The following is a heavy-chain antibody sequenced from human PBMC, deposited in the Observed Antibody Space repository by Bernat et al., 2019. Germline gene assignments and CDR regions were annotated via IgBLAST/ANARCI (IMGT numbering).Heavy chain of an antibody. CDR1: GGSFSGYY. V-gene: IGHV4-34*01. D-gene: IGHD3-10*01. CDR2: INHSGST. J-gene: IGHJ6*03. CDR3: ARAVTMVQGRYYYMDV. Sequence: QVQLQQWGAGLLKPSETLSLTCAVYGGSFSGYYWSWIRQPPGKGLEWIGEINHSGSTNYNPSLKSRVTISVDKSKNQFSLKLSSVTAADTAVYYCARAVTMVQGRYYYMDVWGKGTTVTVSS.